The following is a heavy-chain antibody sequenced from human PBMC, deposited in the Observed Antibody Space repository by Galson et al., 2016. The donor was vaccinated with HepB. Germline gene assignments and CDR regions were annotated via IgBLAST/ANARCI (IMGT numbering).Heavy chain of an antibody. J-gene: IGHJ1*01. CDR2: IWYDGSNK. CDR3: AKGTGSGYYHGYFQH. Sequence: SLRLSCAASGFTFSSYGMHWVRQAPGKGLEWVAVIWYDGSNKYYADSVKGRFTISRDNSKNTLYLQMNSLRAEDTAGYYCAKGTGSGYYHGYFQHWGQGTLVTVSS. D-gene: IGHD3-22*01. CDR1: GFTFSSYG. V-gene: IGHV3-33*06.